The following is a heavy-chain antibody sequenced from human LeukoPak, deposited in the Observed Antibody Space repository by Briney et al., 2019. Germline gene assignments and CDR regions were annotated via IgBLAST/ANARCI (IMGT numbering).Heavy chain of an antibody. Sequence: GGSLRLSCAASGFTFSDYSMHWVRQAPGEGLEWVSTISSTSSYIYSADSLKGRFTISRDNAKNPLYLQMSTLRAEDTAVYYCARGQLWQTGWFDPWGQGTLVTVSS. V-gene: IGHV3-21*01. J-gene: IGHJ5*02. CDR3: ARGQLWQTGWFDP. D-gene: IGHD5-18*01. CDR2: ISSTSSYI. CDR1: GFTFSDYS.